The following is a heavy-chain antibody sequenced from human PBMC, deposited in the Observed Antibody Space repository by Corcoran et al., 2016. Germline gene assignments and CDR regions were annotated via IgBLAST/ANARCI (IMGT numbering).Heavy chain of an antibody. Sequence: QVQLQQWGAGLLKPSETLSLTCAVYGGSFSGYYWSWIRQPPGKGLEWIGEINHSGSTNYNPSLKSRVTISVDTSKNQFSLKLSSVTAADTAVYYCARGSIAARRFDYWGQGTLVTVSS. CDR1: GGSFSGYY. CDR2: INHSGST. J-gene: IGHJ4*02. CDR3: ARGSIAARRFDY. D-gene: IGHD6-6*01. V-gene: IGHV4-34*01.